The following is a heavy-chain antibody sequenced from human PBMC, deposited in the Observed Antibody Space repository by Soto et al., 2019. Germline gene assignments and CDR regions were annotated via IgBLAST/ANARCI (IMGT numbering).Heavy chain of an antibody. CDR1: GFTFSSYA. D-gene: IGHD6-19*01. CDR2: ISGSGGST. CDR3: SKDPPIAVAGIRYFQH. V-gene: IGHV3-23*01. J-gene: IGHJ1*01. Sequence: GGSLRLSCAASGFTFSSYAMSWVRQAPGKGLEWVSAISGSGGSTYYADSVKGRFTISRDNSKNTLYLQMNSLRAEDTAVYYCSKDPPIAVAGIRYFQHWGQGTLVTVSS.